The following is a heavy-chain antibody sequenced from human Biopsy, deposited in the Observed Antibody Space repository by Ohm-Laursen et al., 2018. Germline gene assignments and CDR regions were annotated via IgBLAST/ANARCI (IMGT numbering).Heavy chain of an antibody. CDR1: GYTFTDYD. V-gene: IGHV1-8*01. D-gene: IGHD1-14*01. Sequence: ASVKVSCKASGYTFTDYDIIWVRQAPGQGPEWMGWMNPKSGKTDYEQKFRGRVTMTSDTSISTAYMELSGLTSDDTATYYCGRAVRNQLLTGPWGQSTLVTVTS. J-gene: IGHJ5*02. CDR2: MNPKSGKT. CDR3: GRAVRNQLLTGP.